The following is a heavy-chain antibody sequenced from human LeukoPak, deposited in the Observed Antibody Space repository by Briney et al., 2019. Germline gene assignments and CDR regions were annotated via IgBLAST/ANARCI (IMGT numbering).Heavy chain of an antibody. CDR1: GGTFSSYA. CDR3: ARGDTAMVTSGYYYYYYMDV. CDR2: IIPIFGTA. Sequence: SVKVSCKASGGTFSSYAISWVRQAPGQGLEWMGGIIPIFGTANYAQKFQGRVTITADKSTSTAYMELSSLRSEDTAVYYCARGDTAMVTSGYYYYYYMDVWGKGTTVTISS. D-gene: IGHD5-18*01. V-gene: IGHV1-69*06. J-gene: IGHJ6*03.